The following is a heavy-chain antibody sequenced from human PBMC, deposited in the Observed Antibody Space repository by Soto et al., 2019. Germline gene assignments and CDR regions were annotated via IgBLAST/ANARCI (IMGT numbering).Heavy chain of an antibody. CDR3: ARDTTHSGSYDY. D-gene: IGHD1-26*01. J-gene: IGHJ4*02. V-gene: IGHV4-34*01. Sequence: SETLSLTCGVYGESCSGYYSSWTRQPPGKGLEWIGEIHPSGSTYYNPSLKSRVTISVDTSKNQFSLKLSSVTAADTAVYYCARDTTHSGSYDYWGQGTLVTVSS. CDR1: GESCSGYY. CDR2: IHPSGST.